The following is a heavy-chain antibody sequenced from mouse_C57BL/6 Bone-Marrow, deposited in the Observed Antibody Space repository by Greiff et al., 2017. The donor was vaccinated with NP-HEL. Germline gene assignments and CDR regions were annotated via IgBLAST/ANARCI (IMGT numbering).Heavy chain of an antibody. CDR2: IYPRSGNT. CDR1: GYTFTSYG. V-gene: IGHV1-81*01. J-gene: IGHJ1*03. D-gene: IGHD2-1*01. CDR3: ARMPIYYGNYGYFDV. Sequence: QVQLKESGAELARPGASVKLSCKASGYTFTSYGISWVKQRTGQGLEWIGEIYPRSGNTYYNEKFKGKATLTADKSSSTAYMELRSLTSEDSAVYFCARMPIYYGNYGYFDVWGTGTTVTVSS.